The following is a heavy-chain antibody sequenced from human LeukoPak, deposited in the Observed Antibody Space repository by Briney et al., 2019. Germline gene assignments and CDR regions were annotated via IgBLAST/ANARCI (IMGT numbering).Heavy chain of an antibody. Sequence: GGSLRLSCAASGFTFSSYGMHWVRQAPGKGLEWVAVISYDGSNKYYADSVKGRFTISRDNSKNTLYLQMNSLRAEDTAVYYCARTLGGGLWFGELLSDAFDIWGQGTMVTVSS. D-gene: IGHD3-10*01. CDR3: ARTLGGGLWFGELLSDAFDI. V-gene: IGHV3-30*03. CDR1: GFTFSSYG. J-gene: IGHJ3*02. CDR2: ISYDGSNK.